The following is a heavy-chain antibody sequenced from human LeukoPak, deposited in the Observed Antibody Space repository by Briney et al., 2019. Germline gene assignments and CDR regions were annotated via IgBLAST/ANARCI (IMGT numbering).Heavy chain of an antibody. J-gene: IGHJ4*02. CDR1: GYTFTGYY. CDR3: ARVLGVVVPAAGTNYFDY. Sequence: SVKVSCKASGYTFTGYYMHRVRQAPGQGLEWMGRIIPIFGIANYAQKFQGRVTITADKSTSTAYMELSSLRSEDTAVYYCARVLGVVVPAAGTNYFDYWGQGALVTVSS. D-gene: IGHD2-2*01. CDR2: IIPIFGIA. V-gene: IGHV1-69*04.